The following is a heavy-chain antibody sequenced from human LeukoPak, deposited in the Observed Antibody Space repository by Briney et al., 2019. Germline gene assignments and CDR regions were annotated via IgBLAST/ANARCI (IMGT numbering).Heavy chain of an antibody. V-gene: IGHV3-23*01. CDR2: ISNDGGGT. CDR3: AKGSSGYFVDL. CDR1: GFIFNNYG. D-gene: IGHD3-22*01. J-gene: IGHJ5*02. Sequence: GGTLRLSYAASGFIFNNYGMIWVRQAPGRGREWVSAISNDGGGTNYADFVKGRFTISRDNSKNTLFLQMNSLRAEDTALYYCAKGSSGYFVDLWGQGTLVTVSS.